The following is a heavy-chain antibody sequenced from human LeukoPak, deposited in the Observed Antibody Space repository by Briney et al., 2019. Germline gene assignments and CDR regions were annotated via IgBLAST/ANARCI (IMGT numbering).Heavy chain of an antibody. CDR3: ARDQLTETSSG. J-gene: IGHJ4*02. D-gene: IGHD3-3*01. V-gene: IGHV3-53*01. CDR1: GFIVSSTY. CDR2: LYRDGST. Sequence: GGSLRLSCAASGFIVSSTYMSWVRQAPGKGLEWVSVLYRDGSTYYADSEKGRFTISRDNSKNTLYLHMSSLRTEDTATYYCARDQLTETSSGWGQGTLVTVSS.